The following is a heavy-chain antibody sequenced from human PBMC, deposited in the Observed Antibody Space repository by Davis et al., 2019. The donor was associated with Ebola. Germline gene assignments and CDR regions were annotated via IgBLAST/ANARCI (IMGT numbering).Heavy chain of an antibody. J-gene: IGHJ3*02. Sequence: ASVKVSCKASGYTFTGYYMHWVRQAPGQGLEWMGWINPNSGGTNYAQKFQGRVTMTRDTSISTAYMELSRLRSDDTAVYYCARVRGIYIVATIIHDAFDIWGQGTMVTVSS. CDR3: ARVRGIYIVATIIHDAFDI. V-gene: IGHV1-2*02. D-gene: IGHD5-12*01. CDR1: GYTFTGYY. CDR2: INPNSGGT.